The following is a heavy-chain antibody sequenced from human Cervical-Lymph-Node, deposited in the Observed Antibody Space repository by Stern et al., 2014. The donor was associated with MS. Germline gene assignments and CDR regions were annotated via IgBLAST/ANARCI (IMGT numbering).Heavy chain of an antibody. D-gene: IGHD2-21*01. CDR2: IHYSGNT. CDR3: ARVHLVVVPSVIGD. J-gene: IGHJ4*02. V-gene: IGHV4-31*03. CDR1: GGSISSGSHY. Sequence: QVQLQESGPGLVTPSQTLSLTCNVSGGSISSGSHYWSWIRQHPGRGLEWIGYIHYSGNTYYNPSLKSRVTISIDTSTNQFSLKLSSVTAADTAVYYCARVHLVVVPSVIGDWGQGILVTVSS.